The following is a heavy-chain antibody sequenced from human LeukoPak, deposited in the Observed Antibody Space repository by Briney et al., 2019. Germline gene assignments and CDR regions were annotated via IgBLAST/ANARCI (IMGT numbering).Heavy chain of an antibody. J-gene: IGHJ4*02. D-gene: IGHD6-13*01. CDR2: INHSGST. CDR1: GGSFSGYY. CDR3: ARKTSSWYYFDY. V-gene: IGHV4-34*01. Sequence: SETLSLTCAVYGGSFSGYYWSWIRQPPGKGLEWIGEINHSGSTNYNPSLKSRVTISVDTSKNQFSLKLSSVTAADTALYYCARKTSSWYYFDYWGQGTLVTVSS.